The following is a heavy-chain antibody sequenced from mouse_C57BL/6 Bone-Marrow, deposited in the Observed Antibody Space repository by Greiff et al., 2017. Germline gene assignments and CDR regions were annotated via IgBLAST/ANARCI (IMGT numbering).Heavy chain of an antibody. CDR2: IYPSDSET. Sequence: VQLQQSGAELVRPGSSVKLSCKASGYTFTSYWMDWVKQRPGQGLEWIGNIYPSDSETHYNQKFKDKATLTVDKSSSTAYMQLSSLTSEDSAVYYCARWVTGDFDYWGQGTTLTVSS. CDR1: GYTFTSYW. CDR3: ARWVTGDFDY. V-gene: IGHV1-61*01. J-gene: IGHJ2*01. D-gene: IGHD2-1*01.